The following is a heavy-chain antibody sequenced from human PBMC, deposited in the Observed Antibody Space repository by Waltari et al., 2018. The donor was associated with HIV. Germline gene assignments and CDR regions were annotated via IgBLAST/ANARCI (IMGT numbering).Heavy chain of an antibody. CDR2: IYSGGSR. Sequence: EVQLVASGGGLIEPGGSLRVSCAASGFTISSNYMSWVRQAPGKGLEGVSVIYSGGSRYYADSVKGRFIISRDNSKNTVSLHMNSLRAEDTAVYYCARDPRSSGYYGMDVWGQGIKVTVSS. V-gene: IGHV3-53*01. CDR1: GFTISSNY. CDR3: ARDPRSSGYYGMDV. J-gene: IGHJ6*02. D-gene: IGHD1-26*01.